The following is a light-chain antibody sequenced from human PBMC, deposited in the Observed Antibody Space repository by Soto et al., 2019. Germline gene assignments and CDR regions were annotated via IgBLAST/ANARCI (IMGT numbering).Light chain of an antibody. Sequence: EIVLTQSPGTLSLSPGERATLSCRASQSVSSSYLAWYQQKPGQAPRLLIYGASSRATGIPDRFSGSGSGTDFTLSIRRLEPEDVVVYYCQQYGSSPGTFGQRTKLEIK. J-gene: IGKJ2*01. V-gene: IGKV3-20*01. CDR1: QSVSSSY. CDR2: GAS. CDR3: QQYGSSPGT.